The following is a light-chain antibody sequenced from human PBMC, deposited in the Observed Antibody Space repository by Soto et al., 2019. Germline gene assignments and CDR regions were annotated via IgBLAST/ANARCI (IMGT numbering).Light chain of an antibody. CDR2: EGT. CDR3: CSYAGDYMFV. V-gene: IGLV2-23*01. J-gene: IGLJ1*01. Sequence: QSALTQPASVSGSPGQSITISYTGTNSDLGSYNLVSWFQQHPGKVPKVMSYEGTKRPSGLSDRFSGSKSDNAASLTISVLQAEDEADSYCCSYAGDYMFVFGTGTKGPVL. CDR1: NSDLGSYNL.